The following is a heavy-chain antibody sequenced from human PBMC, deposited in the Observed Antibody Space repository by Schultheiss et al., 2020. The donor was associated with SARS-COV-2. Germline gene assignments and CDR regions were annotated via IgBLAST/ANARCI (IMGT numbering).Heavy chain of an antibody. J-gene: IGHJ3*02. V-gene: IGHV4-34*01. CDR1: GGSFSGYY. CDR2: IYYSGST. D-gene: IGHD2-2*02. Sequence: SETLSLTCAVYGGSFSGYYWSWIRQPPGKGLEWIGSIYYSGSTYYNPSLKSRVTISVDTSKNQFSLKLSSVTAADTAVYYCATCGSTSCYSLDAFDIWGQGTMVTVSS. CDR3: ATCGSTSCYSLDAFDI.